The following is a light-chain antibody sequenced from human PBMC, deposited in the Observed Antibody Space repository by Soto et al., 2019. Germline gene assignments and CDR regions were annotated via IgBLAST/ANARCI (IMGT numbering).Light chain of an antibody. Sequence: EIVLTQSPGTLSLSPGERATLSCRASQSVSSSYLVWYQQKPGQAPRLLIYDASNRATGIPARFSGSGSGTDFTLSISSLEPEDFAVYYCQQRSNWPPTFGQGTRLEI. CDR1: QSVSSSY. CDR3: QQRSNWPPT. J-gene: IGKJ5*01. CDR2: DAS. V-gene: IGKV3D-20*02.